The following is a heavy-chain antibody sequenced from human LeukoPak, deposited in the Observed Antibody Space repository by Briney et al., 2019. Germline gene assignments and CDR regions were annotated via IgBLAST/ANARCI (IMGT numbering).Heavy chain of an antibody. V-gene: IGHV1-69*05. CDR3: ASGGGTYSSSSY. J-gene: IGHJ4*02. CDR2: IIPIFGTA. Sequence: VASVKVSCKASGGTFSSYAISWVRQAPGQGLEWMGGIIPIFGTAKYAQKFQGRVTITTDESTSTAYMELSSLRSEDTAVYYCASGGGTYSSSSYWGQGTLVTVSS. CDR1: GGTFSSYA. D-gene: IGHD6-6*01.